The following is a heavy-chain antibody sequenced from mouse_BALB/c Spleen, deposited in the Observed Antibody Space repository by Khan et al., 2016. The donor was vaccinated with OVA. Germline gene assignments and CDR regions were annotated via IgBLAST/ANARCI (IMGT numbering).Heavy chain of an antibody. D-gene: IGHD4-1*01. CDR1: GFTFSDYY. V-gene: IGHV5-4*02. Sequence: EVELVESGGGLVKPGGSLKLSCAASGFTFSDYYMYWVCQTPEKRLEWVATISDGGSYTYYPDSVKGRFTISIDNAKNNLYLQMSSLKSEDTAMYYCARGENWSFDYWGQGTTLTVSS. CDR2: ISDGGSYT. J-gene: IGHJ2*01. CDR3: ARGENWSFDY.